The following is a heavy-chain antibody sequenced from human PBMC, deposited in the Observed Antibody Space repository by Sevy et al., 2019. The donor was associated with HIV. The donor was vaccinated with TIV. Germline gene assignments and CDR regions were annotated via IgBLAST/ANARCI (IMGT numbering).Heavy chain of an antibody. CDR2: INEDGSRL. D-gene: IGHD5-18*01. CDR3: ARDRAYSALDY. Sequence: GGSLRLSCVASGFTFSDSWMTWVCQAPGKGLERIAFINEDGSRLGYVDSVRGRFTISRENTKNSLYLQMNSLRAEDTVVYFCARDRAYSALDYWGQGTLVTVSS. CDR1: GFTFSDSW. J-gene: IGHJ4*02. V-gene: IGHV3-7*01.